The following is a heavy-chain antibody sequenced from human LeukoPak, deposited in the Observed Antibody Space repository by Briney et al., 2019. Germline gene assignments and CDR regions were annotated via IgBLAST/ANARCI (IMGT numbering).Heavy chain of an antibody. Sequence: GGSLRLSCTASGFTFGDYAMSWVRQAPGKGLEWVGFIRSKAYGGTTEYAASVKGRFTISRDDSKSIAYLQMNSLKTEDTAVYXXXXXXYXXYFXYWGXGTLVXXXX. D-gene: IGHD2-15*01. CDR1: GFTFGDYA. V-gene: IGHV3-49*04. CDR2: IRSKAYGGTT. CDR3: XXXXYXXYFXY. J-gene: IGHJ4*01.